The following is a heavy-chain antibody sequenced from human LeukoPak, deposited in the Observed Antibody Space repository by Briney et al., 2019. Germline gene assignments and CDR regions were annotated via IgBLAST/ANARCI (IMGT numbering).Heavy chain of an antibody. J-gene: IGHJ3*02. V-gene: IGHV3-21*01. CDR3: ARDFQRGDAFDI. CDR2: ISSSSSYI. CDR1: GFTFSSYS. Sequence: TGGSLRLSCAASGFTFSSYSMNWVRQAPGKGLEWVLSISSSSSYIYYADSVKGRFTISRDNAKNSLYLQMNSLRAEDTAVYYCARDFQRGDAFDIWGQGTMVTVSS.